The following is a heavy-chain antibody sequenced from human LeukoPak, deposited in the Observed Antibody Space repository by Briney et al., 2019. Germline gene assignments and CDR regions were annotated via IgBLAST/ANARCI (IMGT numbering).Heavy chain of an antibody. D-gene: IGHD6-6*01. CDR1: GGSFSGYN. CDR3: ARVIAAHYWFYP. J-gene: IGHJ5*02. Sequence: PSETLSLTCAVSGGSFSGYNWSWIRQPPGKGLEWIGEINHVGSTNYTPSLKSRLTTEVDTSTHHFSLKLSSATAADTSVSYCARVIAAHYWFYPWGQGTL. V-gene: IGHV4-34*01. CDR2: INHVGST.